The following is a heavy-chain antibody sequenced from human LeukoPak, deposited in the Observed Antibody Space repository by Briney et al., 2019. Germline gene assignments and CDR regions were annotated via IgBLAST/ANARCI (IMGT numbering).Heavy chain of an antibody. J-gene: IGHJ4*02. Sequence: GASVKVSCKASGYTFTSYGISWVRQAPGQGLEWMGWISAYNGNTNYAQKLQGRVTMTTDTSTSTAYMELRSLRSDDTAVYYCARGLRGYVSGSYLDYWGQGTLVTVSS. CDR1: GYTFTSYG. CDR2: ISAYNGNT. D-gene: IGHD3-10*01. V-gene: IGHV1-18*01. CDR3: ARGLRGYVSGSYLDY.